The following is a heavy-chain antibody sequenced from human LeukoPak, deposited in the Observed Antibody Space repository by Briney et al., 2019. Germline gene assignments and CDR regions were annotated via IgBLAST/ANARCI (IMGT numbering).Heavy chain of an antibody. CDR2: ISAYNGNT. D-gene: IGHD3-10*01. CDR3: AIAPGGYYYGMDV. CDR1: GYTVTSYG. J-gene: IGHJ6*02. V-gene: IGHV1-18*01. Sequence: ASVKVSCKASGYTVTSYGISWVRQAPGQGLEWMGWISAYNGNTNYAQKLQGRVTMTTDTSTSTAYMELRSLRPDDTAVYYCAIAPGGYYYGMDVWGQGTTVTVSS.